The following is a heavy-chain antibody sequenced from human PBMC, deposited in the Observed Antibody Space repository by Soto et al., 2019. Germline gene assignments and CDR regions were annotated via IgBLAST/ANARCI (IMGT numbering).Heavy chain of an antibody. CDR3: ARDKDCSGGSCYHYYGMDV. V-gene: IGHV1-46*01. Sequence: ASVKVSCKASGYTFTTYYMHWVLQAPGQGLEWMGGISPIGGTTNYAQKFQGRVTITADESTSTAYMELSSLRSEDTAVYYCARDKDCSGGSCYHYYGMDVWGQGTTVTVSS. CDR2: ISPIGGTT. D-gene: IGHD2-15*01. J-gene: IGHJ6*02. CDR1: GYTFTTYY.